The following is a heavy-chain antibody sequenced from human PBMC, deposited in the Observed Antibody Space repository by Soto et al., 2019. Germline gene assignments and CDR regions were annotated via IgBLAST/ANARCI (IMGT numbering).Heavy chain of an antibody. CDR2: IKQDGSDK. V-gene: IGHV3-7*01. Sequence: PGGSLRLSCAASGFTFSSYLMSWVRQAPGKGLEWVANIKQDGSDKYYVDSVKGRFTISRDNAKNSLYLKMNSLRAEDTAVYFCARTRFAANPWDYWGQETPVTVYS. CDR1: GFTFSSYL. D-gene: IGHD3-10*02. J-gene: IGHJ4*02. CDR3: ARTRFAANPWDY.